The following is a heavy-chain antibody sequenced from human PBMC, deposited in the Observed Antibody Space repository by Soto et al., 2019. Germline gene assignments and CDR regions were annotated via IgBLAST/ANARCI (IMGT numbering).Heavy chain of an antibody. D-gene: IGHD2-21*02. J-gene: IGHJ4*02. CDR1: GGSISSGGYA. V-gene: IGHV4-30-2*01. CDR3: DRSYSGGDAYFDY. Sequence: SETLSLTCAVSGGSISSGGYAWAWIRQPPGKGLEWVGYIYQSGSTYYNPSLKSRVTIAADRSKNQFSLNLASVTAADTAVYYSDRSYSGGDAYFDYWGQGTVVTVSS. CDR2: IYQSGST.